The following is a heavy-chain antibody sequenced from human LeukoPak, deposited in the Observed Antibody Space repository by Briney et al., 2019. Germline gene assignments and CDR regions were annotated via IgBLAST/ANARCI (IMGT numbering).Heavy chain of an antibody. J-gene: IGHJ4*02. V-gene: IGHV4-59*01. D-gene: IGHD3-3*01. CDR2: IYYSGSS. CDR1: GGSISSYY. Sequence: PSETLSLTCTVSGGSISSYYWSWIRQPPGKGLELIGFIYYSGSSNYNPSLESRVTISVDTSKNQFSLKLSSVTAADTAVYYCARFRSGYYFDFGGQGTLVTVSS. CDR3: ARFRSGYYFDF.